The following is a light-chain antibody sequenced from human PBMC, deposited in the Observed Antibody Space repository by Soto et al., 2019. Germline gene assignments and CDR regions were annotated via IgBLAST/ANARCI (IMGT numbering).Light chain of an antibody. CDR3: QQRNNWPRLT. CDR1: QSVGSSY. J-gene: IGKJ5*01. V-gene: IGKV3D-20*02. Sequence: EVVLTQSPGTLSLSPGERATLSCRASQSVGSSYLAWYQQKPGQAPRLLIYGASSRATGIPARFSGSGSGTDFTLTISSLEPEDFAVYYCQQRNNWPRLTFGQGTRLEIK. CDR2: GAS.